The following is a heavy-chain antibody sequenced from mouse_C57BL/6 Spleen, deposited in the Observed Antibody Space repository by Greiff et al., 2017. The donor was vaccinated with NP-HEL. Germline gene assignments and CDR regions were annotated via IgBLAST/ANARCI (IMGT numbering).Heavy chain of an antibody. CDR1: GFTFSDYG. D-gene: IGHD1-1*01. CDR3: ARSYYGSKDD. CDR2: ISSGSSTI. Sequence: EVKLMESGGGLVKPGGSLKLSCAASGFTFSDYGMHWVRQAPEKGLEWDAYISSGSSTIYYADTVKGRFTISRDNAKNTLFLQMTSLRSEDTAMYYCARSYYGSKDDWGKGTTLTVSS. V-gene: IGHV5-17*01. J-gene: IGHJ2*01.